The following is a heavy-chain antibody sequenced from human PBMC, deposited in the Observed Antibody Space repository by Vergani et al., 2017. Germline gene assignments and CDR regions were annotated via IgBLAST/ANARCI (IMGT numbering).Heavy chain of an antibody. J-gene: IGHJ4*02. D-gene: IGHD3-9*01. CDR2: INPSGGHT. CDR1: GYTFSNYY. V-gene: IGHV1-46*03. CDR3: ARGDYGILTGYRY. Sequence: QVQVVQSGAEVKKSGASVKVSCKTSGYTFSNYYMHWVRQATGQGLEGMGIINPSGGHTNYAQKFQGRVTMTRDTSTSTVYMELSSLSSEDTAIYYCARGDYGILTGYRYWGQGTLVTVSA.